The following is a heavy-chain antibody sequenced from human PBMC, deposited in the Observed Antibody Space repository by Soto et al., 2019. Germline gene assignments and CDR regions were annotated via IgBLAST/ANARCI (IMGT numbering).Heavy chain of an antibody. D-gene: IGHD6-6*01. V-gene: IGHV1-2*04. J-gene: IGHJ6*02. CDR3: ARDRPRVLSSHDYYYYYGMDV. Sequence: GASVKVSCKASGYTFTGYYMHWVRQAPGQGLEWMGWINPNSGGTNYAQKFQGWVTMTRDTSISTAYMELSRLRSDDTAVYYCARDRPRVLSSHDYYYYYGMDVWGQGTTVTVSS. CDR1: GYTFTGYY. CDR2: INPNSGGT.